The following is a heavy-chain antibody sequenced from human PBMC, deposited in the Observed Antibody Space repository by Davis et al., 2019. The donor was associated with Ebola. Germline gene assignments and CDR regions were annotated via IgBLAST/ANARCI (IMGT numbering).Heavy chain of an antibody. CDR1: GGSISSYY. Sequence: PSETLSLTCTVSGGSISSYYWSWIRQPPGKGLEWIGYIYYSGSTNYNPSLKSRVTISVDTSKNQFSLKLSSVTAADTAVYYCARLRGPDRLPAFDIWGQGTMVTVSS. D-gene: IGHD3-16*01. CDR2: IYYSGST. J-gene: IGHJ3*02. CDR3: ARLRGPDRLPAFDI. V-gene: IGHV4-59*01.